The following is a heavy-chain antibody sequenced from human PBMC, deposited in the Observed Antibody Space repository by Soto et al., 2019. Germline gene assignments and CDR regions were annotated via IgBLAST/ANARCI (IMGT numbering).Heavy chain of an antibody. Sequence: QVQLVQSGAEVKKPGSSVKVSCKASGGTFSSYAISWVRQAPGQGLEWMGGIIPIFGTANYAQKFQGRVTLTADESTSTAYMELSSLRSEDTAVYYGANVKNYYDSSAGAFDIWGQGTMVTVSS. V-gene: IGHV1-69*12. CDR1: GGTFSSYA. J-gene: IGHJ3*02. CDR2: IIPIFGTA. D-gene: IGHD3-22*01. CDR3: ANVKNYYDSSAGAFDI.